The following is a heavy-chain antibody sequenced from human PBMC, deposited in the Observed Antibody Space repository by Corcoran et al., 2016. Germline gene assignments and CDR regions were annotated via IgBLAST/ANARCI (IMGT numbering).Heavy chain of an antibody. CDR3: ARARGTTVSQPYFDY. CDR2: INPSGGST. V-gene: IGHV1-46*01. D-gene: IGHD2-2*01. CDR1: GYTFTSYY. Sequence: QVQLVQSGAEVKKPGASVKVSCTASGYTFTSYYMHWVRPAPGQGLEWMGIINPSGGSTSYAQKFQGRVTMTRDTSTSTVYMELSSLRSEDTAVYYCARARGTTVSQPYFDYWGQGTLVTVSS. J-gene: IGHJ4*02.